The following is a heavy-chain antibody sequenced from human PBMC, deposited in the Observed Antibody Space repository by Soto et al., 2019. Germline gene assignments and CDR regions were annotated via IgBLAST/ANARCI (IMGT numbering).Heavy chain of an antibody. J-gene: IGHJ4*02. V-gene: IGHV4-4*07. D-gene: IGHD2-15*01. Sequence: QVQLQESGPGLVKPSETVSLTCAVSGGSISDYHWSWIRQSAGKGLEWIGRIYSNGNSNHNPSLKIRATMSVDTSRNQFFLTLSSVTAADTSVYYCARERGDKWTAEGAWGQGTLVTVSS. CDR3: ARERGDKWTAEGA. CDR1: GGSISDYH. CDR2: IYSNGNS.